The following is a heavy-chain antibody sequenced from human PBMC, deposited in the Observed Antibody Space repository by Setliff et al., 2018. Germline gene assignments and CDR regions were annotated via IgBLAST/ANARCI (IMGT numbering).Heavy chain of an antibody. CDR1: GFTFSDHY. D-gene: IGHD1-1*01. V-gene: IGHV3-72*01. CDR2: TRNRANSYTT. Sequence: PGGSLRLSCAASGFTFSDHYMDWVRQAPGKGLEWVGRTRNRANSYTTEYAASVKGRFTISRDDSKNSLYLQMHSLKTEDTAVYYCFADWLNGGTPGGYWGQGTLVTVSS. J-gene: IGHJ4*02. CDR3: FADWLNGGTPGGY.